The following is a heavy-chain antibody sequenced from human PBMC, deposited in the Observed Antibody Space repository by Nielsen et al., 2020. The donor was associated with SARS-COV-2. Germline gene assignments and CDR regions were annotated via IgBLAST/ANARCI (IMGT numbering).Heavy chain of an antibody. CDR3: VRDSSVVIWSGYPVD. D-gene: IGHD3-3*01. J-gene: IGHJ4*02. Sequence: GESLKISCAASGFTFSSYGMHWVRQAPGKGLEWVAVISYDGSNKYYADSVKGRFTISRDNSKNTLYLQMNSLRAEDTAVYYCVRDSSVVIWSGYPVDWGQGTLVTVSS. CDR2: ISYDGSNK. V-gene: IGHV3-33*05. CDR1: GFTFSSYG.